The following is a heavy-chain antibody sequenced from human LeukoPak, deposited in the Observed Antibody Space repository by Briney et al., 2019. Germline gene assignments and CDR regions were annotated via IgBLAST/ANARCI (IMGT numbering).Heavy chain of an antibody. CDR3: AKDGGRGYSGYDYAFDI. V-gene: IGHV3-30*18. Sequence: PGGSLRLSCAASGFTFSSYGMHWVRQAPGKGLEWVAVISYDGSNKYYADSVKGRFTISRDNSKNMLYLQMNSLRAEDTAVYYCAKDGGRGYSGYDYAFDIWGQGTMVTVSS. CDR1: GFTFSSYG. CDR2: ISYDGSNK. D-gene: IGHD5-12*01. J-gene: IGHJ3*02.